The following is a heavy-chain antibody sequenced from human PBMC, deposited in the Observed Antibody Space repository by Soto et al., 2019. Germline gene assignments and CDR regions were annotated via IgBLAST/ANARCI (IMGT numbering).Heavy chain of an antibody. CDR3: ARDRTDIVVVPTAFGYGMDV. CDR2: IYHSGST. V-gene: IGHV4-4*02. D-gene: IGHD2-2*01. CDR1: GGSISSSNW. Sequence: PSETLSLTCAVSGGSISSSNWWSWVRQPPGKGLQWIGEIYHSGSTNYNPSLKSRVTMSVDKSKNQFSLKLSSVTAADTAVYYCARDRTDIVVVPTAFGYGMDVWGQGTTVTVSS. J-gene: IGHJ6*02.